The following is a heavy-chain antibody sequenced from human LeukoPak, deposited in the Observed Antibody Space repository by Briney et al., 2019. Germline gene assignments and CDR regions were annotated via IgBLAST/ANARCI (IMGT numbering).Heavy chain of an antibody. CDR3: ARSGASRFELFPFDC. D-gene: IGHD1-26*01. J-gene: IGHJ4*02. CDR2: INPSSGGA. Sequence: GASVKVSCKASGYPFNNYYIHWARQAPGQGLEWMGMINPSSGGATYAQKFRGRVTMTRDTSTSTVYLEVSSLRSEDMAIYYCARSGASRFELFPFDCWGQGTLVTVSS. V-gene: IGHV1-46*02. CDR1: GYPFNNYY.